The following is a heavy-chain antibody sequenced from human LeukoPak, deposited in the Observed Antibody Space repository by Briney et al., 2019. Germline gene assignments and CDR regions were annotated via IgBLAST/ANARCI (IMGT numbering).Heavy chain of an antibody. D-gene: IGHD2-15*01. V-gene: IGHV3-30*02. J-gene: IGHJ6*03. CDR1: GFTFSSYG. CDR2: IRYDGSNK. CDR3: ARSPDIVVVVAATHYYYYYMDV. Sequence: GESLRLSCAASGFTFSSYGMHWVRQAPGKGLEWVAFIRYDGSNKYYADSVKGRFTISRDNAKNSLYPQMNSLRAEDTAVYYCARSPDIVVVVAATHYYYYYMDVWGKGTTVTVSS.